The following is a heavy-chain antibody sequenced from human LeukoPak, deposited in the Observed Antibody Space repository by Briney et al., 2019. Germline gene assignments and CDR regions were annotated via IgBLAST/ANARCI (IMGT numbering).Heavy chain of an antibody. CDR2: IRSKAYGETT. J-gene: IGHJ4*02. V-gene: IGHV3-49*04. D-gene: IGHD3-10*01. Sequence: GGSLRLSCTASGFTFGDYAMSWVRQAPGKGLEWVGLIRSKAYGETTEYAASVKGRFIISRDDSKSIAYLQVNSLKTEDTAVYYCTGTYYYGSGAYRTLDYWGQGTLVTVSS. CDR3: TGTYYYGSGAYRTLDY. CDR1: GFTFGDYA.